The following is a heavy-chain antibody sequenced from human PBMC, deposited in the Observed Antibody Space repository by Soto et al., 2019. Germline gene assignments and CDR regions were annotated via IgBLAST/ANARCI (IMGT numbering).Heavy chain of an antibody. CDR3: ARDLPPVDY. Sequence: QIQLVQSGAEEKKPGASVKVSCKASGYTFSSYHITWVRQAPGQGLEWMGWISAYNGNTNYAQNLQGRVTMTADPSTSTAYMELRSLRSDDTAVYYCARDLPPVDYWGQGTLVTVSS. J-gene: IGHJ4*02. CDR1: GYTFSSYH. CDR2: ISAYNGNT. V-gene: IGHV1-18*01.